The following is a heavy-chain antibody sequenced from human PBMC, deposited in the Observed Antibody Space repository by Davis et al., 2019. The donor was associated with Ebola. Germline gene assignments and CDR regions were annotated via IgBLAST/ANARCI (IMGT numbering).Heavy chain of an antibody. CDR2: IHGSGRT. J-gene: IGHJ4*02. V-gene: IGHV4-59*08. Sequence: MPSETLSLTCTVSGGSISGFFWSWIRQSPGEGLEWIGYIHGSGRTSYNPSFKSRVTISLDMSKNQFSLKVGSVTAADTAFYYCGRHVRGYDLGQGIPVTVSS. CDR3: GRHVRGYD. CDR1: GGSISGFF. D-gene: IGHD5-12*01.